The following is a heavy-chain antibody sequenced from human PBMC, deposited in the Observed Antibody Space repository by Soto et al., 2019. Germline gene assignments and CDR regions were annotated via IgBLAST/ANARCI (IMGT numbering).Heavy chain of an antibody. Sequence: AASVKVSFKASGGTFSSYAISWLRQAPGQGLEWMGGIIPIFGTANYAQKFQGRVTITADESTSTAYMELSSLRSEDTAVYYCAGDQPNYDFWSGYSQGMDVWGQGTTVTVSS. CDR1: GGTFSSYA. J-gene: IGHJ6*02. CDR2: IIPIFGTA. V-gene: IGHV1-69*13. CDR3: AGDQPNYDFWSGYSQGMDV. D-gene: IGHD3-3*01.